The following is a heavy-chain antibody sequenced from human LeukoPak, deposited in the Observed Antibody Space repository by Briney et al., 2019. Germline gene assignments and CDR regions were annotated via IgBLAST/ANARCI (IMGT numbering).Heavy chain of an antibody. Sequence: SETLSLTCTVSGGSISSSSYYWGWIRQPPGKGLEWIGRIYTSGSTNYNPSLKSRVTMSVDTSKNQFSLKLSSVTAADTAVYYCATQKRGSYRPYYFDYWGQGTLVTVSS. CDR2: IYTSGST. V-gene: IGHV4-39*07. J-gene: IGHJ4*02. D-gene: IGHD3-16*02. CDR1: GGSISSSSYY. CDR3: ATQKRGSYRPYYFDY.